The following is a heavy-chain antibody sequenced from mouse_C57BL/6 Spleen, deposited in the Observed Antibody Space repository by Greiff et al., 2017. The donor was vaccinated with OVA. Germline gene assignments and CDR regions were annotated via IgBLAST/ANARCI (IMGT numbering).Heavy chain of an antibody. CDR1: GYTFTSYW. Sequence: QVQLQQPGAELVKPGASVKLSCKASGYTFTSYWMHWVKQRPGQGLEWIGMIHPNRGSTNYNEKFKSKATLTVAKSSSTAYMQLSSLTSEDSAVFCGARWEEEGGWGGWGQGTLVTVSA. CDR2: IHPNRGST. CDR3: ARWEEEGGWGG. J-gene: IGHJ3*01. D-gene: IGHD1-1*02. V-gene: IGHV1-64*01.